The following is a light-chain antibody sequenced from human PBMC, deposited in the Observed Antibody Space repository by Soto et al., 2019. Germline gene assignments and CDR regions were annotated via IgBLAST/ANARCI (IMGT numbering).Light chain of an antibody. CDR2: AAS. V-gene: IGKV1-39*01. CDR3: QQSFETPWT. CDR1: QPIGSY. Sequence: DIQMTQSPSSLSASVGDRVTITCRASQPIGSYLNWFQHKPGEAPELLIYAASRLQSGVPSRFSGSRSGTDFTLIISSLHPEDIATYFCQQSFETPWTFGQGPGVEIK. J-gene: IGKJ1*01.